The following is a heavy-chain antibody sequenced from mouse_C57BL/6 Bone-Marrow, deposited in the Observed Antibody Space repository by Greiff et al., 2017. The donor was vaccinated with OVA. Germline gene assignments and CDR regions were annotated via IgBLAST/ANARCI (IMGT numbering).Heavy chain of an antibody. J-gene: IGHJ3*01. CDR1: GYTFTSYW. D-gene: IGHD3-2*02. CDR3: ARMGDSSGAWFAY. V-gene: IGHV1-64*01. CDR2: IHPNSGST. Sequence: QVHLQQPGAELVKPGASVKLSCKASGYTFTSYWMHWVKQRPGQGLEWIGMIHPNSGSTNYNEKFKSKATLTVDKSSSTAYMQLSSLTSEDSAVYFCARMGDSSGAWFAYWGQGTLVTVSA.